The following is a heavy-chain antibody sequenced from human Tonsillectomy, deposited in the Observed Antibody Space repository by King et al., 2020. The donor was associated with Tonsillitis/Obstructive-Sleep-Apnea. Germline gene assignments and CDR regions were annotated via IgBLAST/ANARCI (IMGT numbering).Heavy chain of an antibody. CDR1: GFTFSNAW. V-gene: IGHV3-15*01. D-gene: IGHD2-2*01. CDR3: PLCSSTSCYSYAFDI. CDR2: IKSKTDGGTT. J-gene: IGHJ3*02. Sequence: VQLVESGGGLVKPGGSLILSCAASGFTFSNAWMSWVRQAPGKGLVWVGRIKSKTDGGTTDYAAPVKGRFTISRDDSKNTLYLQMNSLKTEDTAVYYCPLCSSTSCYSYAFDIWGQGTMVTVSS.